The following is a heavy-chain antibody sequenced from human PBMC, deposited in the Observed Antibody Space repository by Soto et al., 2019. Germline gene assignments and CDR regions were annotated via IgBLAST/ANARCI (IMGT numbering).Heavy chain of an antibody. J-gene: IGHJ4*02. D-gene: IGHD2-2*01. CDR1: GYTFTGYY. Sequence: ASVKVSCKASGYTFTGYYMHWVRQAPGQGLEWMGWINPNSGGTNYAQKFQGWVTMTRDTSISTAYMELSRLRSDDTAVYYCARELEAVGYCSSTSCSMGGYWGQGTLVTVSS. V-gene: IGHV1-2*04. CDR2: INPNSGGT. CDR3: ARELEAVGYCSSTSCSMGGY.